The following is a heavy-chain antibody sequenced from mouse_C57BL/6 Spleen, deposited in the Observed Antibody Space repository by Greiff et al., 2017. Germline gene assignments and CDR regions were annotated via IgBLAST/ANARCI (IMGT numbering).Heavy chain of an antibody. J-gene: IGHJ4*01. CDR3: ARRMDSNDEDYAMDY. D-gene: IGHD2-12*01. V-gene: IGHV1-85*01. Sequence: QVQLQQSGPELVKPGASVKLSCKASGYTFTSYDINWVKQRPGQGLEWIGWIYPRDGSTKYNEKFKGKATLTVDPSSSTAYMELHSLTSEDSAVYFCARRMDSNDEDYAMDYWGQGTSVTVSS. CDR1: GYTFTSYD. CDR2: IYPRDGST.